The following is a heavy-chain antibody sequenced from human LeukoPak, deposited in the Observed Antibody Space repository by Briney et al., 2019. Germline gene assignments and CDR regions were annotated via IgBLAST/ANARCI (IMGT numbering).Heavy chain of an antibody. CDR2: IYYSGST. Sequence: PSETLPLTCTVSGGSISSGGYYWSWIRQHPGKGLEWIGYIYYSGSTYYNPSLKSRVTISVDTSKNQFSLKLSSVTAADTAVYYCAREGSQNCTNGVCYLGWFDPWGQGTLVTVSS. V-gene: IGHV4-31*03. CDR3: AREGSQNCTNGVCYLGWFDP. D-gene: IGHD2-8*01. J-gene: IGHJ5*02. CDR1: GGSISSGGYY.